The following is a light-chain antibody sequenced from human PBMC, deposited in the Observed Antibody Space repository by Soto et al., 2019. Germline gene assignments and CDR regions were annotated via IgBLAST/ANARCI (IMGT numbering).Light chain of an antibody. CDR2: DAS. V-gene: IGKV3-11*01. Sequence: EIVLIQSPATLSSSPGERATLSCRASQSVSSYLAWYQQKPGQAPRLLIYDASNRATGIPARFSGSGSGTDFTLTISSLEPEDFAVYYCQQRSNWPPTFGQGTKVDIK. J-gene: IGKJ1*01. CDR1: QSVSSY. CDR3: QQRSNWPPT.